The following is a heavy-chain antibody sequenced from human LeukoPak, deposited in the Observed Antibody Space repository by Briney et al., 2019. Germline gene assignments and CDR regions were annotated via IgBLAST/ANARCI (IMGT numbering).Heavy chain of an antibody. CDR1: GYTFTGYH. Sequence: GASVKVSCKASGYTFTGYHMHWVRQAPGQGLEWMGRINPNSGDTNYAQKFQGRVTMTRDTSISTAYMELSRLRSDDTAVYYCAAAAAGTFDYWGQGTLVTVSS. CDR2: INPNSGDT. CDR3: AAAAAGTFDY. J-gene: IGHJ4*02. V-gene: IGHV1-2*06. D-gene: IGHD6-13*01.